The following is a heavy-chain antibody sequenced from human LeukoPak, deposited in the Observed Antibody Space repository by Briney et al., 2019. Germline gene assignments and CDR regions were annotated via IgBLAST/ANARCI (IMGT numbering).Heavy chain of an antibody. V-gene: IGHV4-39*01. CDR1: GGSITSTNYY. J-gene: IGHJ5*02. CDR2: IYYSGST. Sequence: PSETLSLTCTVSGGSITSTNYYWGWIRQPPGEGLEWIGSIYYSGSTYYNPSLRSRVTISVDTSKNQFSLRLSSVTAADTAVYYCARSLSNWNYPTWLDPWGQGTLVTVSS. CDR3: ARSLSNWNYPTWLDP. D-gene: IGHD1-7*01.